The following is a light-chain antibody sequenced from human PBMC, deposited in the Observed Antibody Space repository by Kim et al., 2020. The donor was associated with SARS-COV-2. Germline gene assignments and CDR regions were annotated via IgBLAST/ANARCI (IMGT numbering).Light chain of an antibody. CDR1: QRASSNY. V-gene: IGKV3-20*01. Sequence: SPGESAALSCRAGQRASSNYLAWDQHKPGQTPRVLMYGAASRGTGIPVRLSGSGSGTVFALTSARLGPEDFVVYYCQEYASSPWTFGQGTKVDIK. J-gene: IGKJ1*01. CDR3: QEYASSPWT. CDR2: GAA.